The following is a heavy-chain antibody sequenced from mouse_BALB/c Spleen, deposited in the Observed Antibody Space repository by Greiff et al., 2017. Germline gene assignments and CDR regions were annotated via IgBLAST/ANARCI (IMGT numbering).Heavy chain of an antibody. J-gene: IGHJ2*01. Sequence: DVKLQESGPGLVKPSQSLSLTCTVTGYSITSDYAWNWIRQFPGNKLEWMGYISYSGSTSYNPSLKSRISITRDTSKNQFFLQLNSVTTEDTATYYCARSDYYGSSYYFDYWGQGTTLTVSS. D-gene: IGHD1-1*01. CDR3: ARSDYYGSSYYFDY. V-gene: IGHV3-2*02. CDR2: ISYSGST. CDR1: GYSITSDYA.